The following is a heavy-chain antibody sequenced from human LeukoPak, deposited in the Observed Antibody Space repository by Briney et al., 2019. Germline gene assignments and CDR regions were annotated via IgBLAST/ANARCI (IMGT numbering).Heavy chain of an antibody. J-gene: IGHJ6*02. V-gene: IGHV4-34*01. CDR3: ARGPPPYIQLWSAYYYYGMDV. CDR1: GGSFSGYY. CDR2: INHSGST. Sequence: SETLSLTCAVYGGSFSGYYWRWIRQPPGKGLEWIGEINHSGSTNYNPSLKSRVTISVDTSKNQFSLKLSSVTAADTAVYYCARGPPPYIQLWSAYYYYGMDVWGQGTTVTVSS. D-gene: IGHD5-18*01.